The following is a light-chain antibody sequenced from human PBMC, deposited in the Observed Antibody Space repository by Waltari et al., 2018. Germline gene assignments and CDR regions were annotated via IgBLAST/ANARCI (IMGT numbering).Light chain of an antibody. Sequence: QSALTQPPSASGSPGQSVTISCTGTSSDIGGYTYVPWYQQHPGKAPRLMFYEVNQRPSGVPDRSAASKSGNTASLTVAGLQAEDEADYFCSSYAGSTWVVFGGGTKLTVL. CDR2: EVN. J-gene: IGLJ2*01. CDR3: SSYAGSTWVV. CDR1: SSDIGGYTY. V-gene: IGLV2-8*01.